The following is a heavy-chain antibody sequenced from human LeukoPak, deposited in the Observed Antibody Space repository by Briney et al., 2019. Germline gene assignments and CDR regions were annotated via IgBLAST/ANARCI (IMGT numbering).Heavy chain of an antibody. Sequence: GSLRLSCAASGFTFSSYSMNWVRQAPGKGLEWVSPISSSSYIYYADSVKGRFTISRDNDKNSLYLQMNSLRVEDTAVYYCARVFRPSLTVFIIRGAFDIWGQGTMVTVSS. J-gene: IGHJ3*02. CDR2: ISSSSYI. CDR3: ARVFRPSLTVFIIRGAFDI. CDR1: GFTFSSYS. D-gene: IGHD3-3*01. V-gene: IGHV3-21*01.